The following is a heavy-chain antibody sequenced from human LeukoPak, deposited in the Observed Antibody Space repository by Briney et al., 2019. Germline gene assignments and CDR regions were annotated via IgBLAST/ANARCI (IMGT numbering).Heavy chain of an antibody. V-gene: IGHV3-11*04. J-gene: IGHJ4*02. Sequence: GGSLRLSCAASGFTFSDYYMNWIRQAPGEGLEWISYMSSSGSTISYADSVTGRFTVSRDNAKNSLYLQMNSLRAEDTAVYYCARSILPAANAIDYWGQGTLLTVSS. CDR2: MSSSGSTI. CDR1: GFTFSDYY. D-gene: IGHD2-2*01. CDR3: ARSILPAANAIDY.